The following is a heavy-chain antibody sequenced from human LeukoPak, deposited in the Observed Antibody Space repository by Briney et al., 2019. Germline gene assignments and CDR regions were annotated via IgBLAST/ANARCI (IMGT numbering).Heavy chain of an antibody. V-gene: IGHV1-2*06. J-gene: IGHJ3*02. D-gene: IGHD2-2*01. CDR2: INPNSGGT. Sequence: ASVKVSCKASGYTFTGYYMHWVRQAPGQGLEWMGRINPNSGGTNYAQKFQDRVTMTIDTSTATAYMELRSLTSDDTAVYFCARSGFQFCSSGSCVASYIWGQGTMVSVSS. CDR3: ARSGFQFCSSGSCVASYI. CDR1: GYTFTGYY.